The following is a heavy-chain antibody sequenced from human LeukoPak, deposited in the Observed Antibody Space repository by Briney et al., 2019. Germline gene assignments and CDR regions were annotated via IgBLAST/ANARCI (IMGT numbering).Heavy chain of an antibody. D-gene: IGHD4-11*01. CDR3: ARDSPYSPHDS. CDR2: INRYGRA. Sequence: PSETLSLTCAVYGGSSNTYYWSWIRQPPGKGLEWIGQINRYGRANYNPSLKSRVAISLDTSKNQFSLKVTSVTAADTAVYYCARDSPYSPHDSWGQGTLVTVSS. CDR1: GGSSNTYY. V-gene: IGHV4-34*01. J-gene: IGHJ4*02.